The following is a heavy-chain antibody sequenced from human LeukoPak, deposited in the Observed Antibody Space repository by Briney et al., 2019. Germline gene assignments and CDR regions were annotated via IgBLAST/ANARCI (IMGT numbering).Heavy chain of an antibody. J-gene: IGHJ4*02. V-gene: IGHV3-23*01. D-gene: IGHD4-11*01. CDR2: ISGSGGST. Sequence: PGGSLRLSCAASGFTFRSHDMSWVRQAPGKGLEWVSGISGSGGSTFYADSVKGRFTISRDNAKNTLYLQMNSLRADDTAMYYCARDTGYSNYDYWGQGTLVTVSS. CDR3: ARDTGYSNYDY. CDR1: GFTFRSHD.